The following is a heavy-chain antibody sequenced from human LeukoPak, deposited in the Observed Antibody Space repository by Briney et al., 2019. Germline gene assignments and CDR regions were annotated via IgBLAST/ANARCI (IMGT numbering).Heavy chain of an antibody. CDR1: GGTFSSYA. CDR3: ARDLYCSSTSCSWGNWFDP. CDR2: IIPIFGTA. J-gene: IGHJ5*02. Sequence: SVKVSCKASGGTFSSYAISWVRQAPGQGLEWMGGIIPIFGTANYAQKFQGRVTITADESTSTAYMELSSLRSEDTAVYYCARDLYCSSTSCSWGNWFDPWGQGTLVTVSS. V-gene: IGHV1-69*13. D-gene: IGHD2-2*01.